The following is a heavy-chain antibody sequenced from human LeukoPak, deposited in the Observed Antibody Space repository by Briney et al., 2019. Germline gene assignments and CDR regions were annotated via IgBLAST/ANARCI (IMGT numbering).Heavy chain of an antibody. V-gene: IGHV3-48*04. Sequence: PGGSLRLSCAASGFTFSSYSMNWVRQAPGKGLEWVSYISSISSTIYYADSVKGRFTISRDNAKNSLYLQMNSLRAEDTAVYYCARVDGDIVVVPAAIDYWGQGTLVTVSS. D-gene: IGHD2-2*01. CDR1: GFTFSSYS. CDR2: ISSISSTI. J-gene: IGHJ4*02. CDR3: ARVDGDIVVVPAAIDY.